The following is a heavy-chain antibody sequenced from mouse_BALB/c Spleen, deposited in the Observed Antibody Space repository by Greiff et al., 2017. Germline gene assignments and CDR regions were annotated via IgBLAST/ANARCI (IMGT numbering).Heavy chain of an antibody. CDR3: ARASYFDV. CDR2: ISSGSSTI. J-gene: IGHJ1*01. CDR1: GFTFSSFG. Sequence: EVKLVESGGGLVQPGGSRKLSCAASGFTFSSFGMHWVRQAPEKGLEWVAYISSGSSTIYYADTVKGRFTISRDNPKNTLFLQMTSLRSEDTAMYYCARASYFDVWGAGTTVTVSS. D-gene: IGHD6-1*01. V-gene: IGHV5-17*02.